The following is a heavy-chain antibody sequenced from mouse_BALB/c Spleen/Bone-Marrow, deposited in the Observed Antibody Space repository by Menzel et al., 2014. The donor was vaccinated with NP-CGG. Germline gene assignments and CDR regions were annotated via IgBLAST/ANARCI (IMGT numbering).Heavy chain of an antibody. CDR2: IDTSDSYT. D-gene: IGHD2-14*01. V-gene: IGHV1-69*01. CDR1: GHTFTDYW. CDR3: SRSDYRYDPFAY. J-gene: IGHJ3*01. Sequence: VQLQQSGAELVMPGASVKMSCKASGHTFTDYWMHWVKQRPGQGLEWIGAIDTSDSYTSYNQKFKGKATLTVDESSSTAYMQLRSLTSENSAVYYCSRSDYRYDPFAYWGQGTLVTVSA.